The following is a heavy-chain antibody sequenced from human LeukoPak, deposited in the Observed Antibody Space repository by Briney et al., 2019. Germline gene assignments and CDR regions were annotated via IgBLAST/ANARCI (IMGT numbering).Heavy chain of an antibody. J-gene: IGHJ6*02. CDR2: IWYDGSNK. D-gene: IGHD3-3*01. Sequence: PGGSLRLSCAASGFTFSSYGMHWVRQAPGKGLEWVAVIWYDGSNKYYADSVKGRFTISRDNSKNTLYLQMNSLRAEDTAVYYCARDRDRNYDFWSGYYTSVYYYGMDVWGQGTTVTVSS. CDR1: GFTFSSYG. CDR3: ARDRDRNYDFWSGYYTSVYYYGMDV. V-gene: IGHV3-33*01.